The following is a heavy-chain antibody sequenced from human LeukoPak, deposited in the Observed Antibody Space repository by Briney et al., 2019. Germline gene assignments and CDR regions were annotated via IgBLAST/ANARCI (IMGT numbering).Heavy chain of an antibody. CDR1: GGSFSGYY. V-gene: IGHV4-34*01. CDR3: ARARRSGSHAGAFLPGWPGFDY. CDR2: INHSGST. D-gene: IGHD1-26*01. Sequence: SETLSLTCAVYGGSFSGYYWSWIRQPPGKGLEWIGEINHSGSTNYNPSLKSRVTISVDTSKNQFSLKLSSVTAADTAVYYCARARRSGSHAGAFLPGWPGFDYWGQGTLATVSS. J-gene: IGHJ4*02.